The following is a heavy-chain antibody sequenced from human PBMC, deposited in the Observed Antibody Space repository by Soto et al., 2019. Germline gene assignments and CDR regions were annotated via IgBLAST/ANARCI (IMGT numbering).Heavy chain of an antibody. J-gene: IGHJ4*02. V-gene: IGHV3-11*01. CDR3: ARALLWFGESQPYSDY. Sequence: GGSLRLSCAASGFTFSDYYMSWIRQAPGKGLGWVSYISSSGSTIYYADSVKGRFTISRDNAKNSLYLQMNSLRAEDTAVYYCARALLWFGESQPYSDYWGQGTLVTVSS. CDR1: GFTFSDYY. CDR2: ISSSGSTI. D-gene: IGHD3-10*01.